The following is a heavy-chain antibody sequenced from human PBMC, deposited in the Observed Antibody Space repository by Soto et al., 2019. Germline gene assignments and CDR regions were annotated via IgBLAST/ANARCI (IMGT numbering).Heavy chain of an antibody. CDR2: IAYDGNSQ. CDR1: GFPFSSHA. V-gene: IGHV3-30-3*01. CDR3: ATELGQRLFFDF. J-gene: IGHJ4*02. Sequence: GGSLRLSCAASGFPFSSHAIHWVRQAPGKGLEWVALIAYDGNSQYYADSVRGRFTVSRDNSKNTLYLQMNSLRPEDTATYYCATELGQRLFFDFWGKGTLVTVSS. D-gene: IGHD7-27*01.